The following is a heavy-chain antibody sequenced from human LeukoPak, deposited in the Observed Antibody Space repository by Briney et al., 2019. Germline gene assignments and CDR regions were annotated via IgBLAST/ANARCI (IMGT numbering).Heavy chain of an antibody. CDR1: GFTLSDFY. Sequence: GGSLRLSCTASGFTLSDFYMSWIRQAPDKGLEWVSTSGTTMYYADSVRGRFTVSRDNAKNSLYLQMNNLRAEDTAVYYCARKAIPDYWGQGTLVTVSS. V-gene: IGHV3-11*01. J-gene: IGHJ4*02. CDR3: ARKAIPDY. CDR2: TSGTTM. D-gene: IGHD2-21*01.